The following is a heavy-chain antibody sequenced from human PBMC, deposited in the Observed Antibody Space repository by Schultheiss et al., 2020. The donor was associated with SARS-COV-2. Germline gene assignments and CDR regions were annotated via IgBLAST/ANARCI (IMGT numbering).Heavy chain of an antibody. D-gene: IGHD5-18*01. J-gene: IGHJ4*02. CDR2: ISYDGSNK. CDR3: ASGTVDTAMVRKNNGRLDY. V-gene: IGHV3-30*03. CDR1: GFTFSSYW. Sequence: GGSLRLSCAASGFTFSSYWMSWVRQAPGKGLEWVAVISYDGSNKYYADSVKGRFTISRDNSKNTLYLQMNSLRAEDTAVYYCASGTVDTAMVRKNNGRLDYWGQGTLVTVSS.